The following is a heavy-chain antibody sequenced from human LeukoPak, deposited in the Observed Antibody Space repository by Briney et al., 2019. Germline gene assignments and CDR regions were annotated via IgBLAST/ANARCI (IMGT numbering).Heavy chain of an antibody. CDR1: GGSISSYY. Sequence: SETLSLTCSVSGGSISSYYWSWIRQPPGRGLEWIGYIYYSGRTNYNPSLKSRVTISVDTSKNQFSLQLNSVTPEDTAVYYCARDLGLFDYWGQGTLVTVSS. CDR2: IYYSGRT. CDR3: ARDLGLFDY. V-gene: IGHV4-59*12. J-gene: IGHJ4*02. D-gene: IGHD3/OR15-3a*01.